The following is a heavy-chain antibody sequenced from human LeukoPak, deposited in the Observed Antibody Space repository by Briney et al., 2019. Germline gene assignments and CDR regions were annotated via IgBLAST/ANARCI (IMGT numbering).Heavy chain of an antibody. CDR1: GFTFSSYA. Sequence: GGSLRLFCAASGFTFSSYAMHWVRQAPGKGLEWVAVISYDGSNKYYADSVKGRFTISRDNSKNTLYLQMNSLRAEDTAVYYCARAMTTVTPFDYWGQGTLVTVSS. CDR3: ARAMTTVTPFDY. CDR2: ISYDGSNK. D-gene: IGHD4-11*01. V-gene: IGHV3-30-3*01. J-gene: IGHJ4*02.